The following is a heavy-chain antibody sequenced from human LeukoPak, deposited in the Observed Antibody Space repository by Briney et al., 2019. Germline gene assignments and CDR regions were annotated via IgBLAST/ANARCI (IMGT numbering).Heavy chain of an antibody. Sequence: GASVKVSCKASGYTFTGYYMHWVRQAPGQGLEWMGWINPNSGGTNYAQNFQGRVTMTRDTSISTAYMELTRLRSDDTAVYYCAKSKPPIVILSATTWAFDIWGQGTLVTVSS. CDR1: GYTFTGYY. J-gene: IGHJ3*02. CDR3: AKSKPPIVILSATTWAFDI. V-gene: IGHV1-2*02. CDR2: INPNSGGT. D-gene: IGHD1-26*01.